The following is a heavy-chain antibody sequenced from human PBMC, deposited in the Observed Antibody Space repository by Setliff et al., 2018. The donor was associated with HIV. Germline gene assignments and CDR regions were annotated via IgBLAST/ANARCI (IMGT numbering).Heavy chain of an antibody. J-gene: IGHJ5*02. D-gene: IGHD3-10*01. CDR2: IYSSGST. Sequence: SETLSLTCNVSGGSISKYFWSWIRQSAEKGLEWIGRIYSSGSTNQNPSLKSRVSMSVDTSKSQFSLNLSSVTAADTAVYYCARSLDYSGSGSYYVGWFDLWGQGIPVTVSS. CDR1: GGSISKYF. V-gene: IGHV4-4*07. CDR3: ARSLDYSGSGSYYVGWFDL.